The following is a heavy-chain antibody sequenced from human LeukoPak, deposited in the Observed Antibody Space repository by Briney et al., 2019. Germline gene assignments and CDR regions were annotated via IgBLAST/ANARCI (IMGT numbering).Heavy chain of an antibody. CDR2: ISLGGVT. CDR3: SRESGAFSPFGY. J-gene: IGHJ4*02. Sequence: SETLSLTCGVSGGSISSTNWWSWVRQSPGQGLEWIGEISLGGVTNYNPSLKSRVTMSIDKSENHLSLTLTSVTAADTAVYFCSRESGAFSPFGYWGQGTLVTVSS. CDR1: GGSISSTNW. D-gene: IGHD1-26*01. V-gene: IGHV4-4*02.